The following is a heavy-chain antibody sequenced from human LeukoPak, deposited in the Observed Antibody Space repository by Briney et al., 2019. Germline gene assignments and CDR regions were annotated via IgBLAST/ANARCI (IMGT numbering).Heavy chain of an antibody. CDR2: INHSGST. Sequence: SETLSLTCAVYGGSFSGYYWSWIRQPPGKGLEWIGEINHSGSTNYNPSLKSRVTTSVDTSKNQFSLKLSSVTAADTAVYYCARVGATTIRDAFDIWGQGTMVTVSS. D-gene: IGHD1-26*01. V-gene: IGHV4-34*01. CDR3: ARVGATTIRDAFDI. J-gene: IGHJ3*02. CDR1: GGSFSGYY.